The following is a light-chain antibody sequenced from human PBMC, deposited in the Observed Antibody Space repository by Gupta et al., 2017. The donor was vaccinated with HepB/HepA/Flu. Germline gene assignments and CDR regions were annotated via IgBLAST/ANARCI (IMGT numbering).Light chain of an antibody. CDR2: EVI. V-gene: IGLV2-23*02. CDR1: SSDVGSYNL. Sequence: SALTQPASVSASPGQSITISCTGSSSDVGSYNLGSWHQKYPGPAPILIIHEVIKRPAGVSGRFAASKAGATALTTTSGLQAEDDDYYYCSSYVGSNSVVFGGGTKLTVL. CDR3: SSYVGSNSVV. J-gene: IGLJ2*01.